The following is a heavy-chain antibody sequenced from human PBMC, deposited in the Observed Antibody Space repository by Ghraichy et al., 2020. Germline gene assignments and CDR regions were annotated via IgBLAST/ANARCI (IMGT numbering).Heavy chain of an antibody. CDR3: ARLAIKDCSGISCYTANWFDP. J-gene: IGHJ5*02. D-gene: IGHD2-2*02. CDR2: VLYSGST. Sequence: SQNLSLTCTVSGGSISTYYWSWIRQPPGKGLEWIGFVLYSGSTSYNPSLKNRVTMSLDMSKSQVSLRLTSVTAADTAVYYCARLAIKDCSGISCYTANWFDPWGPGTLVTVSS. V-gene: IGHV4-59*08. CDR1: GGSISTYY.